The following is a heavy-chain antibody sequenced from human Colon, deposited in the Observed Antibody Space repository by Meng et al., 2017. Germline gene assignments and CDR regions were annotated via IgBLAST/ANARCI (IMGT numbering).Heavy chain of an antibody. Sequence: QGSGTALVKPSKTLALTGHVSGGSISSGGYYWRWIRQHPGKGLGWIGYSYYSGSTYYNPSLKSRVTISVDTSKNQFSLKLSSVTAADTAVYYCAAEYGDSPVRGFDYWGQGTLVTVSS. CDR2: SYYSGST. CDR3: AAEYGDSPVRGFDY. V-gene: IGHV4-31*03. CDR1: GGSISSGGYY. J-gene: IGHJ4*02. D-gene: IGHD4-17*01.